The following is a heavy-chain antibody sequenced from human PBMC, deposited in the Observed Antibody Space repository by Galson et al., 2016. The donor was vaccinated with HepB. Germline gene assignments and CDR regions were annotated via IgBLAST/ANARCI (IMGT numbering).Heavy chain of an antibody. CDR3: ARVRYASLVVPGNPIDY. CDR2: ISSNGATI. D-gene: IGHD2-21*02. J-gene: IGHJ4*02. Sequence: SLRLSCAASGFTFSSYTMNWVRQVPGKGLEWVSYISSNGATIYYADSVKGRFTLTRDDSKYTLSLQMISLRPEDTAVYFCARVRYASLVVPGNPIDYWGQGALVTVSS. CDR1: GFTFSSYT. V-gene: IGHV3-48*01.